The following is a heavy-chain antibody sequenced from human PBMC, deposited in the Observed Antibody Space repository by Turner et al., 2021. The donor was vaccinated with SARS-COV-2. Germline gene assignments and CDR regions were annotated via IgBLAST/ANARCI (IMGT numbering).Heavy chain of an antibody. CDR2: FDPEDGET. Sequence: QVQLVQSGAEVKKPGASVKVSCKVSGYTLTEFSMHWVRQAPGKGLEWMGAFDPEDGETIYAQKFQGRVSMTEDTSTDTAYMELSSLRSEDTAVYYCATVPVVPAAIGYYYYYGMDVWGQGTTVTVS. CDR1: GYTLTEFS. CDR3: ATVPVVPAAIGYYYYYGMDV. V-gene: IGHV1-24*01. D-gene: IGHD2-2*02. J-gene: IGHJ6*02.